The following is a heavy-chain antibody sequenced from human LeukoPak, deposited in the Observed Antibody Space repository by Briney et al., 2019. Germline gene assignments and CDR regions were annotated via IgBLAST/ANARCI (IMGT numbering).Heavy chain of an antibody. CDR2: ISGSGGST. J-gene: IGHJ4*02. Sequence: GGSLRLSSAASGFTFSTYALSWVRQAPGKGLEWVSAISGSGGSTYYADSVKGRFTISRDNSKNTLYLQMNSLRAEDTAVYYCAKMDLGRGGRGGQGPLFTVSS. V-gene: IGHV3-23*01. CDR3: AKMDLGRGGR. CDR1: GFTFSTYA. D-gene: IGHD3-10*01.